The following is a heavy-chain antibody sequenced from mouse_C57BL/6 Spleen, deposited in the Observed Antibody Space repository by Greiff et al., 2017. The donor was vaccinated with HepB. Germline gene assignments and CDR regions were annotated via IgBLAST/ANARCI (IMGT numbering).Heavy chain of an antibody. Sequence: QVQLQQPGAELVKPGASVKLSCKASGYTFTSYWMQWVKQRPGQGLEWIGEIDPSDSYTNYNQKFKGKATLTVDTSSSTAYMQLSSLTSEDSAVYYCARCRGATGYDYWGQGTTLTVSS. CDR1: GYTFTSYW. D-gene: IGHD1-1*01. J-gene: IGHJ2*01. CDR3: ARCRGATGYDY. CDR2: IDPSDSYT. V-gene: IGHV1-50*01.